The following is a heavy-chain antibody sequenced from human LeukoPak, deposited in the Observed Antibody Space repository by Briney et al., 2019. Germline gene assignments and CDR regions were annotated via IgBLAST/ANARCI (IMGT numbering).Heavy chain of an antibody. Sequence: SETLSLTCTVSGGSISSYYWSWIRQPAGKGLEWIGHIYTSGSTNYNPSLKSRVTMSVDTSKNQFSLKLSSVTAADTAVYYCARAIAVAGYNWFDPWGQGTLVTVSS. CDR1: GGSISSYY. J-gene: IGHJ5*02. CDR2: IYTSGST. V-gene: IGHV4-4*07. CDR3: ARAIAVAGYNWFDP. D-gene: IGHD6-19*01.